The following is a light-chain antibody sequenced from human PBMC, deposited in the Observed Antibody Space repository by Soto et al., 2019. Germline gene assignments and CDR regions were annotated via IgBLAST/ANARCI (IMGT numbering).Light chain of an antibody. J-gene: IGKJ2*01. CDR1: QTISTY. Sequence: DIQMTQSPSSLSASVGDRVTITCRASQTISTYLNWYQQNPGKAPKLLIYAASSLQSGVPSRFSGSGSGTDFTLTISSLQPEDFATYYCQQSSGIPYIFGRGTKLEIK. CDR3: QQSSGIPYI. V-gene: IGKV1-39*01. CDR2: AAS.